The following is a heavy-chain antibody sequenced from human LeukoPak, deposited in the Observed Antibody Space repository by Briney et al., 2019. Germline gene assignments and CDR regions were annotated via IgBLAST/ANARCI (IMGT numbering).Heavy chain of an antibody. J-gene: IGHJ4*02. CDR2: ISGSGGST. CDR1: GFTFSSYW. Sequence: PGGSLRLSCAASGFTFSSYWMSWVRQAPGKGLEWVSAISGSGGSTYYADSVKGRFTISRDNSKNTPYLQMNSLRAEDTAVYYCAKEEEAAAGPSIFDYWGQGTLVTVSS. CDR3: AKEEEAAAGPSIFDY. V-gene: IGHV3-23*01. D-gene: IGHD6-13*01.